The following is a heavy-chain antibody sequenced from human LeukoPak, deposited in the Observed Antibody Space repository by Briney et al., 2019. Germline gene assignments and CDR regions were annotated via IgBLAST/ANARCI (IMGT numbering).Heavy chain of an antibody. CDR1: GYTFTSYY. V-gene: IGHV1-46*01. CDR2: INPGADSR. Sequence: GASVKVSCKASGYTFTSYYMHWVRQAPGQGLEWMGIINPGADSRGYAQKFQGRVTMTRDTSITTAYMELSGLRSDDTAVYYCARSVAEITSSCSVCAEYFHQWGQGTLIIVSS. D-gene: IGHD2-2*01. J-gene: IGHJ1*01. CDR3: ARSVAEITSSCSVCAEYFHQ.